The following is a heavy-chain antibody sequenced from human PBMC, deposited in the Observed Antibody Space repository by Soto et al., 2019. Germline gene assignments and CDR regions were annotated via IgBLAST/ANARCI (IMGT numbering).Heavy chain of an antibody. CDR1: GYTFSSCG. V-gene: IGHV1-18*01. Sequence: SVKVSCKTSGYTFSSCGLNWVRQAPGQGHEWMGWISAYNGNTNFAQKLQGRVSLTTDTSSTTAYMELRSLKSDDTALYSCARELAPGYTGSSDYCGHATLVSDS. J-gene: IGHJ4*01. D-gene: IGHD3-9*01. CDR3: ARELAPGYTGSSDY. CDR2: ISAYNGNT.